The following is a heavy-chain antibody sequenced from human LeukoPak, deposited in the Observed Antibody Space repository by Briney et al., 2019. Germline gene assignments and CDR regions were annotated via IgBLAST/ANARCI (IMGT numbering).Heavy chain of an antibody. D-gene: IGHD2-15*01. Sequence: GGSLRLSCEASGFRFDDYAMHWVRQAPGKGLEWVSGLSYNRGYIGYADSVKGRFTISRDNSKNTLYLQMNSLRAEDTAVYYCARDAPYCSGGSCQYDYWGQGTLVTVSS. CDR1: GFRFDDYA. CDR3: ARDAPYCSGGSCQYDY. CDR2: LSYNRGYI. J-gene: IGHJ4*02. V-gene: IGHV3-9*01.